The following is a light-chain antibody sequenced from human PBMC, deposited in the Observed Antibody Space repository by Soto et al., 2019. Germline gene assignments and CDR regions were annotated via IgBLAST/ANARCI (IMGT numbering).Light chain of an antibody. CDR1: QDISSW. Sequence: DLQITHSPSSLSASVLYRVTITCRTSQDISSWLAWYQQKPGKAPKLLIYAASSLQSGVPSRFSGSGSGTDFTLTISSLQPEDFATYYCQQANSFPFTFGQGTRLEIK. CDR2: AAS. CDR3: QQANSFPFT. V-gene: IGKV1D-12*01. J-gene: IGKJ5*01.